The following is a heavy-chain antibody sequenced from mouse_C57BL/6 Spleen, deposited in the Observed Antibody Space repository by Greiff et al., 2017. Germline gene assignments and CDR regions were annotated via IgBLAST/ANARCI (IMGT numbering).Heavy chain of an antibody. Sequence: VKLVESGAELVRPGASVTLSCKASGYTFTDYEMHWVKQTPVHGLEWIGAIDPETGGTAYNQKFKGKAILTADKSSSTAYMELRSLTSEDSAVYYCTRGYYGNFDYWGQGTTLTVSS. CDR1: GYTFTDYE. J-gene: IGHJ2*01. CDR3: TRGYYGNFDY. CDR2: IDPETGGT. D-gene: IGHD1-1*01. V-gene: IGHV1-15*01.